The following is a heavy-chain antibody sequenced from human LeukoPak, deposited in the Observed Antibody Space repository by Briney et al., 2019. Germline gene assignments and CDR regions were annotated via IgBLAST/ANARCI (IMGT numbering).Heavy chain of an antibody. CDR3: ARVGEVYCGGDCYPYWYFDL. V-gene: IGHV1-69*13. CDR1: GGTFSSYA. J-gene: IGHJ2*01. CDR2: IIPIFGTA. Sequence: SVTVSCKASGGTFSSYAISWVRQAPGQGLEWMGGIIPIFGTANYAQKFQGRVTITADESTSTAYMELSSLRSEDTAVYYCARVGEVYCGGDCYPYWYFDLWGRGTLVTVSS. D-gene: IGHD2-21*02.